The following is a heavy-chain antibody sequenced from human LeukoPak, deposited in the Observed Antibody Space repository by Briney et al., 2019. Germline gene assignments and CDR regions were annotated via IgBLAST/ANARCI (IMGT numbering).Heavy chain of an antibody. J-gene: IGHJ4*02. CDR2: MNPNSGNT. CDR1: GYTFTSYD. D-gene: IGHD3-22*01. CDR3: ARGRAPPPYYYDSSGYLVY. Sequence: GASVKVSCKASGYTFTSYDINWVRQATGQGLEWMGWMNPNSGNTGYAQKFQGRVTMTRNTSISTAYMELSSLRSEDTAVYYCARGRAPPPYYYDSSGYLVYWGQGTLVTVSS. V-gene: IGHV1-8*01.